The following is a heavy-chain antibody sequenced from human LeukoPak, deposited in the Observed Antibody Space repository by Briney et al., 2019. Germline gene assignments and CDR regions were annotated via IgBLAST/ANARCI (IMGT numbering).Heavy chain of an antibody. CDR1: GFTFRNDA. D-gene: IGHD4-17*01. CDR2: ISSGGSIK. J-gene: IGHJ4*02. CDR3: AKERLGGNHGDYAVDY. V-gene: IGHV3-30*04. Sequence: PGGSLRLSCAASGFTFRNDALHWVRQAPGKGLEWVSVISSGGSIKYYGDSVKGRFTISRDNSKKTLDLHMDSLRAEDTAVYYCAKERLGGNHGDYAVDYWGQGTMVTVSS.